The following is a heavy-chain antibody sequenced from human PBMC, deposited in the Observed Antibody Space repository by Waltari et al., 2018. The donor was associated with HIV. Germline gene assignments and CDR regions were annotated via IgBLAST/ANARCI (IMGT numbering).Heavy chain of an antibody. J-gene: IGHJ4*02. V-gene: IGHV3-7*01. CDR2: IKQDGSEK. Sequence: EVQLVESGGGLVQPGGSLRPSCAASGFTFSSSWMSWVRQAPGKGLEWVANIKQDGSEKYYVDSVKGRFTISRDNAKNSLYLQMNSLRAEDTAVYYCAREGSSRPFDYWGQGTLVTVSS. D-gene: IGHD6-13*01. CDR1: GFTFSSSW. CDR3: AREGSSRPFDY.